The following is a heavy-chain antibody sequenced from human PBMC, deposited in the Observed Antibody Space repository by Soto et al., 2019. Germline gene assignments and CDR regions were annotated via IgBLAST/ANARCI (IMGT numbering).Heavy chain of an antibody. V-gene: IGHV4-39*01. Sequence: TSETLSLTCTVSGGSISSSSYYWGWIRQPPGKGLEWIGSIYYSGSTYYNPSLKSRVTISVDTSKNQFSLKLSSVTAADTAVYYCARQGNAILSYWFDPWGQGTLVTVSS. CDR3: ARQGNAILSYWFDP. CDR1: GGSISSSSYY. J-gene: IGHJ5*02. D-gene: IGHD3-9*01. CDR2: IYYSGST.